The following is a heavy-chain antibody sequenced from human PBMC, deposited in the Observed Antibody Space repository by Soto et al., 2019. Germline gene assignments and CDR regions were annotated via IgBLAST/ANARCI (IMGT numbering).Heavy chain of an antibody. CDR3: AKALYGGFTY. CDR1: GFTFSVYA. Sequence: EVRLLESGGGLVQPGGSLRLSCAASGFTFSVYAMSWVRQAPGKGLEWVSGMSGSGDSTHYADSVKGRFTVSRDNSKSMLYLPTNSLRAEDTAIYYCAKALYGGFTYWGQGTLVTVSS. J-gene: IGHJ4*02. D-gene: IGHD3-10*01. V-gene: IGHV3-23*01. CDR2: MSGSGDST.